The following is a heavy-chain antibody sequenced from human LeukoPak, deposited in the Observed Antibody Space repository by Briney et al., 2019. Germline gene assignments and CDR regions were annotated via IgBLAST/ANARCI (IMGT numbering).Heavy chain of an antibody. V-gene: IGHV4-34*01. CDR2: INHSGST. D-gene: IGHD5-18*01. CDR1: GGSFSGYY. CDR3: ARGRSSDTAMVTLRYYFDY. J-gene: IGHJ4*02. Sequence: PSETLSLTCAVYGGSFSGYYWSWIRQPPGKGLEWIGEINHSGSTNYNPSLKSRVTISVDTSKNQFSLKLSSVTAADTAVYYCARGRSSDTAMVTLRYYFDYWGQGTLVTVSS.